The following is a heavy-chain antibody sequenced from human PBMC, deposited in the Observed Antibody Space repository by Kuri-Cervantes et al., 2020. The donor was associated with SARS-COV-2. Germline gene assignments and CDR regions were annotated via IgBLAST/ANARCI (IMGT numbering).Heavy chain of an antibody. CDR3: AKIRNIVVVPAAMFH. Sequence: GGSLRLSCAASGFTFSNAWMSWVRQAPGKGLEWVGRIKSKTDGGTTDYAAPVKGRFTISRDDSKNTLYLQMNSLKTEDTAVYYCAKIRNIVVVPAAMFHWGQGTLVTVSS. D-gene: IGHD2-2*01. CDR2: IKSKTDGGTT. V-gene: IGHV3-15*01. CDR1: GFTFSNAW. J-gene: IGHJ4*02.